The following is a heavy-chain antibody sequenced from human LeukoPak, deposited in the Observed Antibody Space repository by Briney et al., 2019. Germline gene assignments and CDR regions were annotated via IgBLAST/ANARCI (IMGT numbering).Heavy chain of an antibody. J-gene: IGHJ6*03. CDR2: IYTSGST. Sequence: PSETLSLTCTVSGGSISSGSYYWSWIRQPAGKGLEWIGRIYTSGSTNYNPSLKSRVTISVDTSKNQFSLKLSSVTAADTAVYYCARGKNDTPGGYYYYMDVWGKGTTVTVSS. CDR3: ARGKNDTPGGYYYYMDV. CDR1: GGSISSGSYY. D-gene: IGHD1-1*01. V-gene: IGHV4-61*02.